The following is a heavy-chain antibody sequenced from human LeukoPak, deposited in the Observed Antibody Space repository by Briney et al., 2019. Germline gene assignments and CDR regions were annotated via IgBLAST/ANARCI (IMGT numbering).Heavy chain of an antibody. CDR1: GFTFSSYG. CDR3: ASRSALDTAMAAFDY. J-gene: IGHJ4*02. D-gene: IGHD5-18*01. CDR2: ISYDGSNK. V-gene: IGHV3-30*03. Sequence: PGRSLRLSCAASGFTFSSYGMHWVRQAPGKRLEWVAVISYDGSNKYYADSVKGRFTISRDNSKNTLYLQMNSLRAEDTAVYYCASRSALDTAMAAFDYWGQGTLVTVSS.